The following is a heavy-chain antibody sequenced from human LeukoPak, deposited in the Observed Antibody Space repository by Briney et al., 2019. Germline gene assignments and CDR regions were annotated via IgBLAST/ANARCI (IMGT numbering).Heavy chain of an antibody. CDR3: ARYDILTGRYFDY. CDR1: GGSFSGYY. V-gene: IGHV4-34*01. J-gene: IGHJ4*02. CDR2: INHSGST. D-gene: IGHD3-9*01. Sequence: SETLSLTCAVYGGSFSGYYWSWIRQPPGKGLEWIGEINHSGSTNYNPSLKSRVTISVDTSKNQFSLKLSSVTAADTAVYYCARYDILTGRYFDYWGQGTLVTVSS.